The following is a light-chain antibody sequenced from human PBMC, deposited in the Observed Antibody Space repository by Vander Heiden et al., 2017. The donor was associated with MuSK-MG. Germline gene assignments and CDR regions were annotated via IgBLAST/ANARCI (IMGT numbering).Light chain of an antibody. J-gene: IGKJ2*01. CDR3: QQYGTSPFT. V-gene: IGKV3-20*01. CDR1: QSVIINY. Sequence: EIVLPQSPATLSLSPGERATLSCRASQSVIINYLAWYQQRPGQAPRLLIYDASSRATGIADRFRGSGSGTDFTLTINGLEPEDSAVYYCQQYGTSPFTFGQGTKLEIK. CDR2: DAS.